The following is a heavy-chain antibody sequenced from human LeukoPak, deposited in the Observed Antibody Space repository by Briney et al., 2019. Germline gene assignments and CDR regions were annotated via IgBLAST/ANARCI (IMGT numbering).Heavy chain of an antibody. D-gene: IGHD1-26*01. CDR3: ARAPRWELLMGYYYMDV. J-gene: IGHJ6*03. CDR2: ISSSSSNI. Sequence: PGGSLRLSCAASGFTFSSYSMNWVRQAPGKGRAWVSYISSSSSNIYYADSVKGRFTISRDNAKNSLYLQMNSLRAEDTAVYYCARAPRWELLMGYYYMDVWGKGTTVTVSS. V-gene: IGHV3-48*04. CDR1: GFTFSSYS.